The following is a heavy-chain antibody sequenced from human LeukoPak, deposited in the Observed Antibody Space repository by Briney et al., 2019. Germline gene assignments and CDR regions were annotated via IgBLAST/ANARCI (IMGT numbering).Heavy chain of an antibody. Sequence: SETLSLTCTVSGGSISSYYWSWIRQPPGKGLEWIGYIYYSGSTNYNPSLKSRVTISVDTSKNQFSLKLSSVTAADTAVYYCARVGERLNCSSTSCFLKRNYYYYGMDVWGQGTTVTVSS. V-gene: IGHV4-59*01. CDR3: ARVGERLNCSSTSCFLKRNYYYYGMDV. J-gene: IGHJ6*02. CDR1: GGSISSYY. CDR2: IYYSGST. D-gene: IGHD2-2*01.